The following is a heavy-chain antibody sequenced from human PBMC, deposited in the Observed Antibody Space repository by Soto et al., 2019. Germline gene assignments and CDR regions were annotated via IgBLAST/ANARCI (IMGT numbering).Heavy chain of an antibody. CDR1: GFTFSSYA. D-gene: IGHD3-3*01. CDR2: ISGSGGST. V-gene: IGHV3-23*01. Sequence: PGGSLRLSCAASGFTFSSYAMIWVRQAPGEGLEWVSAISGSGGSTYYADSVKGRFTISRDNSKNTLYLQMNSLRAEDTAVYYCAKDVVITIFGVVSSGMDVWGQGTTVTVSS. J-gene: IGHJ6*02. CDR3: AKDVVITIFGVVSSGMDV.